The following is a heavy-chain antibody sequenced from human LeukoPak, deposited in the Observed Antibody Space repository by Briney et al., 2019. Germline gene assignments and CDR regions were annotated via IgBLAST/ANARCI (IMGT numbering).Heavy chain of an antibody. V-gene: IGHV4-59*01. D-gene: IGHD3-22*01. CDR3: ARGYYDSSGYYLFDY. CDR1: GGSMSNYY. CDR2: IYYKGST. Sequence: PSETLSLTCTVSGGSMSNYYWSWIRQPPGKGLGWIGHIYYKGSTNYNPSLKSRVTISVDTSKNQFSLELSSVTAADTAVYYCARGYYDSSGYYLFDYWGQGSLVTVSS. J-gene: IGHJ4*02.